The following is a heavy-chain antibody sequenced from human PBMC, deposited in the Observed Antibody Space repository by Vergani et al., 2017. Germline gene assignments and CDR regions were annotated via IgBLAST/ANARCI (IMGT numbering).Heavy chain of an antibody. V-gene: IGHV4-61*02. CDR1: GVSISGVSYY. Sequence: QVQLQESGPGLVKPSQSLSLTCTVSGVSISGVSYYLSWVRQPAGKGLVWIGPIYYSGRTDYNPALESRVTISVDTSNNTFSLRLNSVTAADTAIYYCARDSAVGGTFDSWGQGTLGSVSS. J-gene: IGHJ4*02. CDR2: IYYSGRT. CDR3: ARDSAVGGTFDS. D-gene: IGHD1-26*01.